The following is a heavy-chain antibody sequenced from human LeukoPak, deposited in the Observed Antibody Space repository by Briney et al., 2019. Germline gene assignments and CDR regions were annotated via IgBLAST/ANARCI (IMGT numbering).Heavy chain of an antibody. J-gene: IGHJ4*02. CDR1: NYSISSGYF. CDR2: IFHTGST. CDR3: ARFGIAEQTFDY. D-gene: IGHD1-14*01. V-gene: IGHV4-38-2*02. Sequence: PSETLSLTCTVSNYSISSGYFWGWIRQPPGKGLEWIGNIFHTGSTYYNPSLKSRVTMSADTSKNQFSLKLSSVTATDTAVYYCARFGIAEQTFDYWGQGTLVTVSS.